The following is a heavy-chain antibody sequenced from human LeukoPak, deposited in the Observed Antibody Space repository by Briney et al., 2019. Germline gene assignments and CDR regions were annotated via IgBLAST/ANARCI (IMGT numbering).Heavy chain of an antibody. V-gene: IGHV4-59*01. CDR3: ARDLYYYGSGTYGMDV. Sequence: SETLSLTCTVSGGSISSYHWSWIRQPPGKGLEWIGYIYYSGSTNYNPSLKSRVTISVDTSKNQFSLKLSSVTAADTAVYYCARDLYYYGSGTYGMDVWGQGTTVTVSS. CDR1: GGSISSYH. CDR2: IYYSGST. D-gene: IGHD3-10*01. J-gene: IGHJ6*02.